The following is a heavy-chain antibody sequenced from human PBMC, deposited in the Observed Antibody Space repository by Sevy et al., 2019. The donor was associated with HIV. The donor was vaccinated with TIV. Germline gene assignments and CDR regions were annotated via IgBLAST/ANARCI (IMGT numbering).Heavy chain of an antibody. CDR2: IYSGGST. CDR1: GFTVSSNY. CDR3: AREGPVAGTSSTFDI. V-gene: IGHV3-53*01. D-gene: IGHD6-19*01. Sequence: GSLRLSCAASGFTVSSNYMSWVRQAPGKGLEWVSVIYSGGSTYYADSVKGRFTISRDNSKNTLYLQMNSLRAEDTAVYYCAREGPVAGTSSTFDIWGQGTMVTVSS. J-gene: IGHJ3*02.